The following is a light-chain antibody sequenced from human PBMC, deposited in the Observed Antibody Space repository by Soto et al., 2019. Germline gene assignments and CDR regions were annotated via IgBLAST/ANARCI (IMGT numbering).Light chain of an antibody. CDR2: DAS. CDR1: QGITSA. V-gene: IGKV1-13*02. Sequence: AIQLTQSPSSLSASVGDRVTVTCRASQGITSALAWYQQKPGKASNLLIYDASSLESGVPSRFSGSRSGTDFTLTISSLQPEDFATYYCQQFHSYPITFGRGTRLEIK. J-gene: IGKJ5*01. CDR3: QQFHSYPIT.